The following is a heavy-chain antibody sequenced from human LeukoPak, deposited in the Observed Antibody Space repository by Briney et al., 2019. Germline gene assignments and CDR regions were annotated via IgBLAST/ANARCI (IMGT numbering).Heavy chain of an antibody. V-gene: IGHV4-31*03. Sequence: SETLSLTCTVSGGSISSGGYYWSWIRQHPGKGLEWIGYIYYSGSTYYNPSLKSRVTISVDTSKNQFSLRLSSVTAADTAVYYCAGTSYGSGSFDYWGQGTLATVSS. J-gene: IGHJ4*02. CDR2: IYYSGST. CDR3: AGTSYGSGSFDY. D-gene: IGHD3-10*01. CDR1: GGSISSGGYY.